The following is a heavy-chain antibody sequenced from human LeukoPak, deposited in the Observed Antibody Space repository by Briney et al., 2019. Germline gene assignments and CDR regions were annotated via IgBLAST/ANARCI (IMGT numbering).Heavy chain of an antibody. Sequence: ASVKVSCKVSGYTLTELSMHWVRQAPGKGLEWMGGFDPEDGETIYAQKFQGRVTMTEDTSTDTAYMELSSLRSEDTAVYYCATGNSGSYQGDYWGQGTLVTASS. CDR3: ATGNSGSYQGDY. V-gene: IGHV1-24*01. CDR1: GYTLTELS. D-gene: IGHD1-26*01. J-gene: IGHJ4*02. CDR2: FDPEDGET.